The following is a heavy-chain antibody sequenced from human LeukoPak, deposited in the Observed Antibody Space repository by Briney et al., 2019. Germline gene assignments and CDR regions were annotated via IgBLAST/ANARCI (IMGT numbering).Heavy chain of an antibody. D-gene: IGHD4-11*01. CDR1: GGSISRYY. V-gene: IGHV4-39*01. CDR3: ARQGTVTFLYYFDY. Sequence: SETLSLTCTVSGGSISRYYWGWIRQPPGKGLEWIGSIYYSGSTYYNPSLKSRVTISVDTSKNQFSLNLSSVTAADTAVYYCARQGTVTFLYYFDYWGQGTLVTVSS. CDR2: IYYSGST. J-gene: IGHJ4*02.